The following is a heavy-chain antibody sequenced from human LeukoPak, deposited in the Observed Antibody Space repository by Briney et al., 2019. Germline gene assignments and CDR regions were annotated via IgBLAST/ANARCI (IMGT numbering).Heavy chain of an antibody. Sequence: GGSLRLSCAASGFTVSSNYMSWVHQAPGKGLEWVSVIYSGGSTYYADSVKGRFTISRDNSKNTVYLQMNSLRAEDTAVYYCANARMVVAGTYYFDDWGQGTLVTVSS. J-gene: IGHJ4*02. CDR1: GFTVSSNY. D-gene: IGHD6-19*01. CDR2: IYSGGST. CDR3: ANARMVVAGTYYFDD. V-gene: IGHV3-66*01.